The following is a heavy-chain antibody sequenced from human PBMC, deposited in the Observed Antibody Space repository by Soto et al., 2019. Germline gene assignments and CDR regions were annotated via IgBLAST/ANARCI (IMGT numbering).Heavy chain of an antibody. CDR3: ARVWGGYCSSTSCSGGGYFDY. D-gene: IGHD2-2*01. CDR2: INPSGGST. V-gene: IGHV1-46*01. Sequence: ASVKVSCKASGYTFTSYYMHWVRQAPGQGLEWMGIINPSGGSTSYAQKFQGRVTMTRDTSTSTVYMELSSLRSEDTAVYYCARVWGGYCSSTSCSGGGYFDYWGQGTLVTV. J-gene: IGHJ4*02. CDR1: GYTFTSYY.